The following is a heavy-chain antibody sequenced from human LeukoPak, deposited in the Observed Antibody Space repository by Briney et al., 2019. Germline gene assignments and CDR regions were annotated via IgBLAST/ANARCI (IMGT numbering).Heavy chain of an antibody. V-gene: IGHV3-7*01. Sequence: PGGSLRLSCAASGFTFSSYWMTWVRQASGKGLEWVANMNLDGREKYYVDSVKGRFTISRDNAKNSLYLQMNSLTAEDTAVYYCARDDGFSSYSYWGQGALVTVSS. CDR1: GFTFSSYW. CDR2: MNLDGREK. CDR3: ARDDGFSSYSY. D-gene: IGHD3/OR15-3a*01. J-gene: IGHJ4*02.